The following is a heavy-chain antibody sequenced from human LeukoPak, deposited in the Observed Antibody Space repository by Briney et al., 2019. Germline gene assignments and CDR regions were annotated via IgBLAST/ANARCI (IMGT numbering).Heavy chain of an antibody. J-gene: IGHJ3*02. Sequence: PGGSLRLSCAASGFTFSDYYTSWLRQAPGKGLEWVSYISSSSTYTNYADSVKGRFTISRDNAKSSLYLQMNSLRAEDTAVYYCARSLRRDCDSTSCWAAFDIWGQGTMGSVSS. D-gene: IGHD2-2*01. CDR2: ISSSSTYT. CDR1: GFTFSDYY. V-gene: IGHV3-11*03. CDR3: ARSLRRDCDSTSCWAAFDI.